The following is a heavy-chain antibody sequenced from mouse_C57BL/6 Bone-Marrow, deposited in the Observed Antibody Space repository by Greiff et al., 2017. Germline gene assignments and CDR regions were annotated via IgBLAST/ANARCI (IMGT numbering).Heavy chain of an antibody. CDR1: GFTFSSYG. J-gene: IGHJ2*01. CDR3: ARQESYDSYYGY. D-gene: IGHD2-3*01. Sequence: DVMLVESGGDLVKPGGSLKLSCAASGFTFSSYGMSWVRQTPDKRLEWVATISSGGSYTYYPDSVKGRFTISRDNAKNTLYLQMSSLKSEDTAMCYCARQESYDSYYGYWGQGTTLTVSS. V-gene: IGHV5-6*02. CDR2: ISSGGSYT.